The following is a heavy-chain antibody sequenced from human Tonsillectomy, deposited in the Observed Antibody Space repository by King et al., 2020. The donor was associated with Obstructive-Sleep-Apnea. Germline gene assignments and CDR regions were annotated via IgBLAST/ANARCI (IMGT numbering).Heavy chain of an antibody. J-gene: IGHJ6*02. CDR2: INHSGST. Sequence: VQLPQWGAGLLKPSETLSLTCAVYGGSFSGYYWSWIRQPPGKGLEWIGEINHSGSTNYNPSLKSRVTISVDTSKNQFSMKLSSVTAAETAVYYCAREGAMAGRGYYYYGMDVWGQGTTVTVSS. CDR3: AREGAMAGRGYYYYGMDV. D-gene: IGHD6-19*01. V-gene: IGHV4-34*01. CDR1: GGSFSGYY.